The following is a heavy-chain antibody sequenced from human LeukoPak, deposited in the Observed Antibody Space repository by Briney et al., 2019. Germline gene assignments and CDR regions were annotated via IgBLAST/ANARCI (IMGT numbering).Heavy chain of an antibody. V-gene: IGHV4-59*08. Sequence: SETLSLTCTVSGGSISIYYWSWIRQPPGKGLEWIGYIYYSGSTNYNPSLKSRVTISVDTSKNQFSLKPSSVTAADTAVYYCARGWNYDYWGQGTLVTVSS. CDR3: ARGWNYDY. CDR2: IYYSGST. CDR1: GGSISIYY. J-gene: IGHJ4*02. D-gene: IGHD1-7*01.